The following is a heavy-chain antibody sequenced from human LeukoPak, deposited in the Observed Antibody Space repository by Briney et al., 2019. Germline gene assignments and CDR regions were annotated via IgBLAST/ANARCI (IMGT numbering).Heavy chain of an antibody. V-gene: IGHV1-2*02. D-gene: IGHD4-11*01. CDR2: INPNSGGT. CDR1: GYTFTGYY. CDR3: ARVGSSTVTHYYYYYMDV. J-gene: IGHJ6*03. Sequence: ASVKVSCKASGYTFTGYYMHWVRQAPGQGLEWMGWINPNSGGTNYAQKFQGRVTMTRDTSISTAYMELSRLRSDDTAVYYCARVGSSTVTHYYYYYMDVWGKGTTVTVPS.